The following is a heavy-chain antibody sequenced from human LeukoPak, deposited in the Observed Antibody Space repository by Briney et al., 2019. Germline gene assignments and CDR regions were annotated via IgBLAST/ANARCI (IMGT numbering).Heavy chain of an antibody. Sequence: SETLSLTCTVSGGSISSYYWSWIRQPPGKGLEWIGYIYYSGNTNYNPSLKSRVTISVDTSKNQFSLKLNSVTAADTAVYYCARCCSGGSCYSYFDYWGQGTLVTVSS. D-gene: IGHD2-15*01. CDR1: GGSISSYY. CDR3: ARCCSGGSCYSYFDY. CDR2: IYYSGNT. V-gene: IGHV4-59*01. J-gene: IGHJ4*02.